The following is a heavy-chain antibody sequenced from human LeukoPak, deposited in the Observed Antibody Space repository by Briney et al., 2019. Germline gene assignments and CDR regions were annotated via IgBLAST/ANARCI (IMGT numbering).Heavy chain of an antibody. D-gene: IGHD5-24*01. J-gene: IGHJ4*02. V-gene: IGHV4-39*01. Sequence: SETLSLTCNVSGDSFNRGTYSWAWIRLPPGKGLEWIGSIFYNGDTSYNPSLGSRVTLSVDTSKKQFSLKLNAVTAADTAVYYCARQPRDGKNPRPYYFDYWGQGALVTVSS. CDR1: GDSFNRGTYS. CDR2: IFYNGDT. CDR3: ARQPRDGKNPRPYYFDY.